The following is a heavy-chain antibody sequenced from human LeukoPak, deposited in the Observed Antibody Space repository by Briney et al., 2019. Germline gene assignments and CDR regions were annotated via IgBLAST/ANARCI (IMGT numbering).Heavy chain of an antibody. CDR3: ARELVTAATMATPRNC. J-gene: IGHJ4*02. D-gene: IGHD5-24*01. V-gene: IGHV3-48*03. CDR1: GSTFSSYE. CDR2: ISSSGSTI. Sequence: GGSLRLSCAASGSTFSSYEMNWVRQAPGKGLEWVSYISSSGSTIYYADSVKGRFTISRDNAKNSLYLQMNSLRAEDTAVYYCARELVTAATMATPRNCWGQGTLVTVSS.